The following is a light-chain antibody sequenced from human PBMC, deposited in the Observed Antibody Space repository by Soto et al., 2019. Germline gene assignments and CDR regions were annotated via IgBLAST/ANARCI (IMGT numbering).Light chain of an antibody. V-gene: IGKV4-1*01. J-gene: IGKJ2*01. CDR2: WAS. CDR3: QQYYSTPYT. Sequence: DIVMTQSPDSLAVSLGERATINCKCSQSVLYSSNNKNYLAWYQQKPGQPPKLLIYWASTRESGVPDRFSGSGAGTDFTHTISSLQAEDVAVSYCQQYYSTPYTFGQRTKLEIK. CDR1: QSVLYSSNNKNY.